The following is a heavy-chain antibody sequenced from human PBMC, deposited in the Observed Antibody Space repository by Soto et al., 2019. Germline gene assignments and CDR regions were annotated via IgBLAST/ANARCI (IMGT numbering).Heavy chain of an antibody. D-gene: IGHD6-19*01. V-gene: IGHV1-69*06. CDR2: FVPIVRTP. J-gene: IGHJ3*02. Sequence: GASVKVSFKATGGTFSSYAISWVRQAPGQGLEWMGGFVPIVRTPVYAQGFSNRVTVTADTSTSTVYMELSSLRSEDTAVYYCARVRIAVAASAFDIWGQGTMVTVSS. CDR1: GGTFSSYA. CDR3: ARVRIAVAASAFDI.